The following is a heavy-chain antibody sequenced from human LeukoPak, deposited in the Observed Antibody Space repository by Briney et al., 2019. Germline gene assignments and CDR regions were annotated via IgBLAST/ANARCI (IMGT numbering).Heavy chain of an antibody. V-gene: IGHV1-69*01. CDR2: IIPIFGTA. CDR3: ARGAPPLLDYYDSSGYLAAFDI. Sequence: GSSVKVSCKASGGTFSSYAISWVRQAPGQGLEWMGGIIPIFGTANYAQKFQGRVTITADESTSTAYMELSSLRSEDTAVYYCARGAPPLLDYYDSSGYLAAFDIWGQGTMVTVSS. CDR1: GGTFSSYA. D-gene: IGHD3-22*01. J-gene: IGHJ3*02.